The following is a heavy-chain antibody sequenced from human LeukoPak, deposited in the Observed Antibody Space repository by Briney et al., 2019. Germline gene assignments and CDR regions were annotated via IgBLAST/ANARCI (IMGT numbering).Heavy chain of an antibody. D-gene: IGHD3-22*01. CDR2: ISGSGGST. CDR3: AKDRSPHYYDSSGYLR. J-gene: IGHJ4*02. CDR1: GFTFSSYA. Sequence: PGGSLRLSCAASGFTFSSYAMSWVRQAPGKGLEWASAISGSGGSTYYADSVKGRFTISRDNSKNTLYLQMNSLRAEDTAVYYCAKDRSPHYYDSSGYLRWGQGTLVTVSS. V-gene: IGHV3-23*01.